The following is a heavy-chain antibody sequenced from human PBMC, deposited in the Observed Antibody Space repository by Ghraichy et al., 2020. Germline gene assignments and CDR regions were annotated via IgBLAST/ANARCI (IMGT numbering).Heavy chain of an antibody. CDR3: ARRFRSGSYCDY. Sequence: SETLSLTCTVSGASIISSSYYWGWIRQPPGKGLEWIGNIYYSGSTYYNPSLKSRVTISVDTSKNQFSLKLNSVTAADTAVYYCARRFRSGSYCDYWGQGTLVTVSS. CDR1: GASIISSSYY. V-gene: IGHV4-39*01. D-gene: IGHD1-26*01. J-gene: IGHJ4*02. CDR2: IYYSGST.